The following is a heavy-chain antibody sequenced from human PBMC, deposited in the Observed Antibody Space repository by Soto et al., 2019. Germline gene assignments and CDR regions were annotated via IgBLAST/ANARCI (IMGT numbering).Heavy chain of an antibody. D-gene: IGHD4-17*01. CDR1: GFTFSTYG. Sequence: QVQLVDSGGGVVQPGRSLRLSCAASGFTFSTYGVHWVRQAPGKGLEWVAIISDDGSHKYYADSVKGRFTISRDNSKNTLYLQMNSLRAEDTAVYYCAKGLVDYGDYFDYWGQGTLVTVSS. V-gene: IGHV3-30*18. CDR2: ISDDGSHK. CDR3: AKGLVDYGDYFDY. J-gene: IGHJ4*02.